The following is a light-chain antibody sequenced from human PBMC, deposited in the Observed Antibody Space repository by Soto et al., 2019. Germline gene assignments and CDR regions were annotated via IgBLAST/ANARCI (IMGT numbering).Light chain of an antibody. J-gene: IGKJ1*01. CDR3: QQSTNWPHT. Sequence: ELVITQSPAPLSGSPGERATLSCRASQGIGRNLAWYQQKPAQAPRLLIYGAFTRATGIPARFSGSGSGTEFTLTISSLQSEDFAVYYCQQSTNWPHTFGQGTKVEIK. V-gene: IGKV3-15*01. CDR1: QGIGRN. CDR2: GAF.